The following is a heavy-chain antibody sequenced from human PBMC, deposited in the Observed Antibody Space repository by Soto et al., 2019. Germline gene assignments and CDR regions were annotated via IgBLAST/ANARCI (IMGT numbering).Heavy chain of an antibody. J-gene: IGHJ3*02. CDR2: ISSSGSTI. CDR3: ARTKYISSWYEAYDI. Sequence: PGGSLRLSCAASGFTFSNYEMKWVRQAPGKGLEWVSYISSSGSTIKYADSVQGRFTISRDNARNSLYLQMNSLRVEDTAVYYCARTKYISSWYEAYDIWGLGTMVTVSS. D-gene: IGHD6-13*01. V-gene: IGHV3-48*03. CDR1: GFTFSNYE.